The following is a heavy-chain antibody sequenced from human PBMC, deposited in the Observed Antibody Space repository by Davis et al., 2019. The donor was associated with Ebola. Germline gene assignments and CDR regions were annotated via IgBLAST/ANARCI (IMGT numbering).Heavy chain of an antibody. V-gene: IGHV1-46*01. J-gene: IGHJ5*02. D-gene: IGHD4-23*01. CDR1: GYTFTSYY. CDR3: AREGYGGNSDDH. Sequence: ASVQVSCKASGYTFTSYYMHWVRQAPGQGLEWMGIINPSGGSTSYAQKFQGSVTMTRDTSTRTVYMELSRLRSEDTAVYYCAREGYGGNSDDHWGQGTLVTVSS. CDR2: INPSGGST.